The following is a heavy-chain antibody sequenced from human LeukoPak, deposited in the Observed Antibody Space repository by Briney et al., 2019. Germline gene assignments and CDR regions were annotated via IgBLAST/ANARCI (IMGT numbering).Heavy chain of an antibody. Sequence: SETLSLTCTVSGGSISSSSYYWGWIRQPPGKGLEWIGSIYYSGSTYYNPSLKSRVTISVDTSKNQFSLKLSSVTAADTAVYYCARRRSGDFWSGYSHRRIYFDYWGQGTLVTVSS. J-gene: IGHJ4*02. CDR2: IYYSGST. V-gene: IGHV4-39*07. CDR3: ARRRSGDFWSGYSHRRIYFDY. CDR1: GGSISSSSYY. D-gene: IGHD3-3*01.